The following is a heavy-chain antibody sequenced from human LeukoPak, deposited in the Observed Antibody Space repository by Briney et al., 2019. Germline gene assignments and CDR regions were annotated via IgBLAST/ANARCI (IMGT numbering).Heavy chain of an antibody. Sequence: SETLSLTCTVSGGSISSYYWSWIRQPPGKGLERIGYIYYSGSTNYNPSLKSRVTISVDTSKNQFSLKLSSVTAADTAVYYCVRARWGSSSSRWFDPWGQGTLVTVSS. J-gene: IGHJ5*02. CDR2: IYYSGST. V-gene: IGHV4-59*12. D-gene: IGHD6-6*01. CDR3: VRARWGSSSSRWFDP. CDR1: GGSISSYY.